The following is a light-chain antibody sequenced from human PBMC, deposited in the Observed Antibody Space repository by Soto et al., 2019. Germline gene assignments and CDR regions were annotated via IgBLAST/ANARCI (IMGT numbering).Light chain of an antibody. J-gene: IGKJ3*01. CDR3: QQYETYLGT. Sequence: DIQMTQSPSSLSASVGDRVTITCRASQIINTWLAWYQQKPGKAPKLLIYRASNLVNGVPSRFSGSGSGTEFTLTISSLQPDDISIYYCQQYETYLGTFGPGTKVDL. CDR1: QIINTW. CDR2: RAS. V-gene: IGKV1-5*03.